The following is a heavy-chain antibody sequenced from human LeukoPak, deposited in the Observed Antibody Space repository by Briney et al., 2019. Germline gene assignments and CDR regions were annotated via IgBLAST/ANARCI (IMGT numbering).Heavy chain of an antibody. J-gene: IGHJ4*02. CDR1: GGSFSGYY. V-gene: IGHV4-34*01. D-gene: IGHD6-13*01. CDR3: ARVLEGILDY. CDR2: INHSGST. Sequence: PSETLSLTCAVYGGSFSGYYWSWIRQPPGKGLEWIGEINHSGSTNYNPSLKSRVTISVDTSKNQFSLKLSSVTAADTAVYYCARVLEGILDYWGQGTLVTVSS.